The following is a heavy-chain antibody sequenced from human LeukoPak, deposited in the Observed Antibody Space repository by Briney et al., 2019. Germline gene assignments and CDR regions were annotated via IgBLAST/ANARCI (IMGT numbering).Heavy chain of an antibody. D-gene: IGHD2-8*01. CDR1: GFTFTDYY. CDR3: VREGNGLLSKDFDF. J-gene: IGHJ4*02. CDR2: IGPHSRFT. V-gene: IGHV1-2*02. Sequence: ASVKVSCKSSGFTFTDYYIHWVRQAPGQGLEWMGYIGPHSRFTSSPLEFLGRVTMTRDASMTTASMELTRLTSDDTAVYYCVREGNGLLSKDFDFWGQGTLVTVSS.